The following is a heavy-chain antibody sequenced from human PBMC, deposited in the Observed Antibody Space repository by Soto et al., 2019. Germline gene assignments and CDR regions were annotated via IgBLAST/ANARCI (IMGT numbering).Heavy chain of an antibody. J-gene: IGHJ4*02. CDR2: IFSGVTT. CDR1: GFTVSSNY. D-gene: IGHD4-17*01. CDR3: ARGNYGGFDY. V-gene: IGHV3-66*01. Sequence: PGGSLRLSCVTSGFTVSSNYMSWVRQAPGKGLEWVSVIFSGVTTSYADSVKGRFFISRDISKNTLYLQMNSLRADDTAVYYCARGNYGGFDYWGQGTLVTVSS.